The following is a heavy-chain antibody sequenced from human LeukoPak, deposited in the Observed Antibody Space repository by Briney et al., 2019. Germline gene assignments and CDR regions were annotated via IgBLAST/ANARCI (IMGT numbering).Heavy chain of an antibody. CDR1: GGFISSTSYY. CDR3: ARQQCNGGSCYSRAIWFDP. D-gene: IGHD2-15*01. J-gene: IGHJ5*02. Sequence: SETLSLTCNVSGGFISSTSYYWGWIRQPPGKGLEWIGSIYYSGTTYYSPSLKSRVTISVHTSKNQFSLKLSSVTAADTAVYYRARQQCNGGSCYSRAIWFDPWGQGTLVTVSS. V-gene: IGHV4-39*01. CDR2: IYYSGTT.